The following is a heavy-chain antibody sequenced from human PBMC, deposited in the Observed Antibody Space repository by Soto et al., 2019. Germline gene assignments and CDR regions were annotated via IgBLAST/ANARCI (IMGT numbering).Heavy chain of an antibody. Sequence: QVQLVQSGAEVRKPGASVKVSCKASGYTFSTSGMSWLRQAPGQGLEWMGWISTYNGDTNDAPKFQDRVTMTSDTSTSKVYMELRSLRSDDTSVYYCARSGAAPYYYYGRDVWGQGTRVTVSS. J-gene: IGHJ6*02. CDR1: GYTFSTSG. CDR2: ISTYNGDT. CDR3: ARSGAAPYYYYGRDV. D-gene: IGHD2-15*01. V-gene: IGHV1-18*01.